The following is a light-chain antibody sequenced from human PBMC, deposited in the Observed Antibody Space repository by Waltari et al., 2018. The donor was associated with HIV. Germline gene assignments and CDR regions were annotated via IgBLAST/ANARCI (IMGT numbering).Light chain of an antibody. CDR1: SSDVGGYNY. Sequence: QSALTQPPSASGSPGQSVTISCTGTSSDVGGYNYVSWYQQHPGTAPKLMIYEVTKRPSGVPGRFSGSKSGNTASLTVSGLQAEDEADYYCSSYAGSNNLVFGGGTKLTVL. J-gene: IGLJ2*01. V-gene: IGLV2-8*01. CDR3: SSYAGSNNLV. CDR2: EVT.